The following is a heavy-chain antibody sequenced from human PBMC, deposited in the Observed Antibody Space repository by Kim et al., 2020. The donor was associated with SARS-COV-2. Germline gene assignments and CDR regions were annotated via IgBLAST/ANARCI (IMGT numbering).Heavy chain of an antibody. V-gene: IGHV4-59*13. Sequence: SETLSLTCTVSGGSSSSYDGGWLGPPPGPGLEWIGYIYYRGRTNYNPSLKSRVTISVDTSKNQFSLKLSSVTAADTAVYYCARVDLRQGIQDYLGQGTLVTLSS. J-gene: IGHJ4*02. CDR3: ARVDLRQGIQDY. CDR1: GGSSSSYD. CDR2: IYYRGRT.